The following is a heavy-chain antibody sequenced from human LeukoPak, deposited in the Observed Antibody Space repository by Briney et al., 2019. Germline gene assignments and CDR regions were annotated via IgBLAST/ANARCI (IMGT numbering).Heavy chain of an antibody. CDR2: ICYDGSNK. J-gene: IGHJ4*02. CDR1: GFTFSSYC. CDR3: ERELRSSGWLIDY. Sequence: PWRSLRLSCAASGFTFSSYCMHWVRQAPGKGLEWVAVICYDGSNKYYAASVKGRFTIARDNSKNTLYLQMNILGAEETAVYYCERELRSSGWLIDYWGQGTLVTVSS. D-gene: IGHD6-19*01. V-gene: IGHV3-33*01.